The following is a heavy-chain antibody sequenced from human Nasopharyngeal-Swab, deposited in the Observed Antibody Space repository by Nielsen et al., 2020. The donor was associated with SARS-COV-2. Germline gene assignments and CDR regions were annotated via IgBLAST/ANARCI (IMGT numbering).Heavy chain of an antibody. J-gene: IGHJ4*02. CDR2: INSDGGST. Sequence: GESLKISCAASGFTFGSYWMHWIRQAPGKGLVWVARINSDGGSTSYADSVKGRFTISRDNAKNTVSLQMNSLRDEDAAVYHCSRAGYSGSYGGFDYWGLGTLVTVSS. CDR1: GFTFGSYW. CDR3: SRAGYSGSYGGFDY. V-gene: IGHV3-74*01. D-gene: IGHD1-26*01.